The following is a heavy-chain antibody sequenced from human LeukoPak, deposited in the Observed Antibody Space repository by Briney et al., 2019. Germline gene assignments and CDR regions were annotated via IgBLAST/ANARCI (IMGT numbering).Heavy chain of an antibody. CDR2: INHSGST. J-gene: IGHJ4*02. Sequence: SETLSLTCTVYGGSFSGHYWSWIRQPPGKGLEWIGEINHSGSTNYNPSLKSRVTISVDTSKNQLSLKLSSVTAADTAAYYCARGQFYYDNSGYPPGVYWGQGTLVTVSS. CDR3: ARGQFYYDNSGYPPGVY. CDR1: GGSFSGHY. V-gene: IGHV4-34*01. D-gene: IGHD3-22*01.